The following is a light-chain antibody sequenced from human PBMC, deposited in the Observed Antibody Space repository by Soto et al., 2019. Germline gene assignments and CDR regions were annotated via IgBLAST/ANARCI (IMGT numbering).Light chain of an antibody. Sequence: QSVLTQPASVSGSPGQSITISCTGTSSDVGGYNYVSWYQHHPGKAPKLMIYDVSNRPSGVSNRFSGSKSGNTASLTISGRQAEDEADYYCSSYTSSSLVVFGGGTKLTVL. J-gene: IGLJ2*01. V-gene: IGLV2-14*03. CDR3: SSYTSSSLVV. CDR1: SSDVGGYNY. CDR2: DVS.